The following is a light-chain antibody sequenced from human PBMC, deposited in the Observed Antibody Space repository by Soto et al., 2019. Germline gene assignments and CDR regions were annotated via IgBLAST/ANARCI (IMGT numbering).Light chain of an antibody. V-gene: IGKV3D-15*01. CDR3: QQYTNGPSFT. Sequence: DIVMTQSPATLSVSPGERATLSCRASQSVSSNLAWYQQKPGQAPRLLVYGASTRATCSPARFSGSGSGTDFILTIIRMQSVVFALYYCQQYTNGPSFTFGPGTKVDIK. J-gene: IGKJ3*01. CDR2: GAS. CDR1: QSVSSN.